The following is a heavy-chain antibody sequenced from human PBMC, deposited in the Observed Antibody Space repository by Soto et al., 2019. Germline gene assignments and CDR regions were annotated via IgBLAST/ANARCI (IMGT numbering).Heavy chain of an antibody. CDR2: ILSLESHK. V-gene: IGHV3-11*01. Sequence: GGSLRLSCSAYGLNFSDYYMNWIREIPGKGLEWVSSILSLESHKYYAASVMGRFSISRDNAKKSLFLQMNNLRVEDTGIYFCATGLKDSSNRPSFDSWGPGTPVTVSS. J-gene: IGHJ4*02. CDR1: GLNFSDYY. CDR3: ATGLKDSSNRPSFDS.